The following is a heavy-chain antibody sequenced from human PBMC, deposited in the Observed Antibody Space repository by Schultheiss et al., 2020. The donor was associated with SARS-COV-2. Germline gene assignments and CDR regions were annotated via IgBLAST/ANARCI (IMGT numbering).Heavy chain of an antibody. CDR3: ARSPIFSHGRLPAPGGWFDP. V-gene: IGHV1-18*01. CDR1: GYTFTSYG. D-gene: IGHD2-2*01. J-gene: IGHJ5*02. Sequence: ASVKVSCKASGYTFTSYGISWVRQAPGQGLEWMGWISAYNGNTNYAQKLQGRVTMTTDTSTSTAYMELRSLRSDDTAVYYCARSPIFSHGRLPAPGGWFDPWGQGTLVTVSS. CDR2: ISAYNGNT.